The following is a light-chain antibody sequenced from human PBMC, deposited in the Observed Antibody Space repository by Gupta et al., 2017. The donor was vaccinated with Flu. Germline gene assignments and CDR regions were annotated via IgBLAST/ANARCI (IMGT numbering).Light chain of an antibody. Sequence: SYVVTQPPSVSVAPGQTARITCGGNNIGSKSVHWYQQKPGQAPVVVVNDDSDRPSGIPERFSGSNSGNTATLTISRVEAGDEADYCCQVWDSTTDHPVFGGGTKLTVL. CDR2: DDS. CDR1: NIGSKS. CDR3: QVWDSTTDHPV. J-gene: IGLJ3*02. V-gene: IGLV3-21*02.